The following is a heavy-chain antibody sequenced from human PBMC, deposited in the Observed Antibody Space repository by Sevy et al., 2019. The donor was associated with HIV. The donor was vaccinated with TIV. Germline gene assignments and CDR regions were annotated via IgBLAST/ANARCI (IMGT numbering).Heavy chain of an antibody. CDR2: MRFDGTIK. D-gene: IGHD2-2*01. Sequence: GGSLRLSCAASGFTFSTYGMHWVRQAPGRGLEWVAFMRFDGTIKYHTDSVKGRFTISRDNSKNTLYLQMYSLKTEDTAVYFCAKVLHIVVVPAAIDYYYGMDVWGQGTTVTVSS. CDR3: AKVLHIVVVPAAIDYYYGMDV. CDR1: GFTFSTYG. J-gene: IGHJ6*02. V-gene: IGHV3-30*02.